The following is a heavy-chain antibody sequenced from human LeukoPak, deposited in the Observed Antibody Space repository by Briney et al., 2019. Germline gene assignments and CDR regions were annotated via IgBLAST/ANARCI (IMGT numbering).Heavy chain of an antibody. V-gene: IGHV3-7*01. CDR2: IKQDGSEK. Sequence: GGSLRLSCAASGFTFSSYWMSWVRQAPGKGLEWVANIKQDGSEKYYVDSVKGRFTISRDNAKNSLYPQMNSLRAEDTAVYYCARYGGSNHVAYWGQGTLVTVSS. J-gene: IGHJ4*02. D-gene: IGHD4-11*01. CDR3: ARYGGSNHVAY. CDR1: GFTFSSYW.